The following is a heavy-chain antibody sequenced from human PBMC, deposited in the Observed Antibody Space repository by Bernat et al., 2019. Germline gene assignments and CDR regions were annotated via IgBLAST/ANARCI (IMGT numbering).Heavy chain of an antibody. D-gene: IGHD4-17*01. CDR3: ARDTTVIIDY. V-gene: IGHV3-23*01. CDR1: GFTFSTYA. Sequence: EVQLLESGGGLVQPGGSLRLSCAASGFTFSTYAMSWVRQALGKGLEWVSFISRDSGSIYYADSVKGRFTISRDNSRNTLFLQMNSLRGEDTAIYYCARDTTVIIDYWGQGTLVTVSS. J-gene: IGHJ4*02. CDR2: ISRDSGSI.